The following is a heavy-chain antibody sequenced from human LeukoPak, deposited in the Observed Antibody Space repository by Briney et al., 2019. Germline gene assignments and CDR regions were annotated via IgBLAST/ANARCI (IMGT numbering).Heavy chain of an antibody. Sequence: SETLSLTCSVSGGAIIPFYWNWIRQPAGKGLEWIGLIYSSGSTKYNPSLKSRVTMSVDTSKNQFSLKLSSVTAADTAVYYCAKDYYDSSEGWFDPWGQGTLVTVSS. D-gene: IGHD3-22*01. CDR3: AKDYYDSSEGWFDP. J-gene: IGHJ5*02. V-gene: IGHV4-4*07. CDR2: IYSSGST. CDR1: GGAIIPFY.